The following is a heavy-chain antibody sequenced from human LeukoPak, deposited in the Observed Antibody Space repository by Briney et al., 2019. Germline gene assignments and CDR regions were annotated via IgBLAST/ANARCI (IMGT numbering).Heavy chain of an antibody. CDR1: GYTFTGYH. CDR2: INPDSGDT. V-gene: IGHV1-2*06. Sequence: GCSVKVSCKASGYTFTGYHMHGVRQAPGQGGEWVGRINPDSGDTNYAQKFQGRVTKTRDASITTAYMELSRLRSDDTAMYYCARDSCSSTSCLFDYWGQGTLVTVSS. J-gene: IGHJ4*02. CDR3: ARDSCSSTSCLFDY. D-gene: IGHD2-2*01.